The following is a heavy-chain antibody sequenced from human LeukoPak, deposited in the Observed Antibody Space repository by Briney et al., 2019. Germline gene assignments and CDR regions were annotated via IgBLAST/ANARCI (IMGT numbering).Heavy chain of an antibody. Sequence: GESLRISCQGSGYTFTDYWIGWVRQRPGKGLEWMGIIYPGDSDSRYSPSFQGQVTISADKSISTAYLQWSSLKASDTAMYYCARGMHIVVVTSGDAFDIWGQGTMVTVSS. CDR1: GYTFTDYW. CDR3: ARGMHIVVVTSGDAFDI. D-gene: IGHD2-21*02. CDR2: IYPGDSDS. V-gene: IGHV5-51*01. J-gene: IGHJ3*02.